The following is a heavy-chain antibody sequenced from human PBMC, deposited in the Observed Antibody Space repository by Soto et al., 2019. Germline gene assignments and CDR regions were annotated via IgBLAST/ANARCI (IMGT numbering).Heavy chain of an antibody. D-gene: IGHD5-18*01. CDR3: AREGHSYDDTHLFDY. Sequence: GGSLRLSCAASGFTFSSYWMSWVRQAPGKGLEWVANIKQDGSEKYYVDSVKGRFTISRDNAKNSLYLQMNSLRAEDTAVYYCAREGHSYDDTHLFDYWGQGTLVTVSS. J-gene: IGHJ4*02. V-gene: IGHV3-7*05. CDR1: GFTFSSYW. CDR2: IKQDGSEK.